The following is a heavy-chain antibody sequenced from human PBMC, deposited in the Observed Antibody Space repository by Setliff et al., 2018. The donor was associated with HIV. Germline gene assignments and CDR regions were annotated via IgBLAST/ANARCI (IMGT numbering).Heavy chain of an antibody. CDR2: ISSDGSVK. CDR3: AREKSPGAEYFPH. V-gene: IGHV3-30*04. Sequence: GGSLRLSCAAVGVNFNSHAMHWVRQAPGKGLEWVAVISSDGSVKYYADSVKGRFTISRDNSKNTLNVQMNSLKDEDTAVYYCAREKSPGAEYFPHWGQGTLVTVSS. CDR1: GVNFNSHA. J-gene: IGHJ1*01.